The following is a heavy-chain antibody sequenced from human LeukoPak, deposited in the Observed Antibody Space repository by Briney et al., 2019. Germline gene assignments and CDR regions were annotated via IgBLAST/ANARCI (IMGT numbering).Heavy chain of an antibody. CDR2: IYYSGST. CDR1: GGSISPYF. J-gene: IGHJ4*02. CDR3: ARRQTYFDY. V-gene: IGHV4-59*08. Sequence: SETLSLTCTVSGGSISPYFWSWIRQPPGKGLEWIGYIYYSGSTNYNPSLKSRVTISVDTSKNQFSLKLSSVTAADTAVYYCARRQTYFDYWGQGALVTVSS.